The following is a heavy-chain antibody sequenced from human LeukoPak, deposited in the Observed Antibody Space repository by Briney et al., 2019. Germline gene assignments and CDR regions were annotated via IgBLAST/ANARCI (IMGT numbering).Heavy chain of an antibody. CDR3: ARTPWGLNYFDY. CDR1: GGSISSGGYY. D-gene: IGHD1-26*01. CDR2: IYYSGST. J-gene: IGHJ4*02. Sequence: SQTLSLTCTVSGGSISSGGYYWNWIRQHPGKGLEWIGYIYYSGSTYYNPSLKSRVTISVDTSKNQFSLKLSSVTAADTAVYYCARTPWGLNYFDYWGQGTLVTVSS. V-gene: IGHV4-31*03.